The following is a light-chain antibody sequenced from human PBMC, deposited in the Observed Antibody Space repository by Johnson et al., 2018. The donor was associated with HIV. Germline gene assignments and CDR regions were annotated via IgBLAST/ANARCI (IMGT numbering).Light chain of an antibody. J-gene: IGLJ1*01. V-gene: IGLV1-51*01. CDR1: SSNIGNNY. Sequence: QSVLTQPPSVSAAPGQKVTISCSGSSSNIGNNYVSWYQQLPGTAPKLLIYDSYKRPSGIPDRFSGSKSGTSATLATTGLQPGDEADYYCGTWDSSLSAYVFGTGTKVTVL. CDR2: DSY. CDR3: GTWDSSLSAYV.